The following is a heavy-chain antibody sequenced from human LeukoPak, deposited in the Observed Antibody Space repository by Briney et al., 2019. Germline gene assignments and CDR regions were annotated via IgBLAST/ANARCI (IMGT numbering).Heavy chain of an antibody. CDR3: ASYCSTTSCYAVDY. D-gene: IGHD2-2*01. J-gene: IGHJ4*02. V-gene: IGHV3-48*01. CDR2: ISSSGSTT. Sequence: GGSVRLSCAASAFTFSSYSMNWVRQAPGKGLEWVSYISSSGSTTYYADSVKGRFTISRDNAQKSLYLQMNSLRAEDTAVYYCASYCSTTSCYAVDYWGQGTLVTVSS. CDR1: AFTFSSYS.